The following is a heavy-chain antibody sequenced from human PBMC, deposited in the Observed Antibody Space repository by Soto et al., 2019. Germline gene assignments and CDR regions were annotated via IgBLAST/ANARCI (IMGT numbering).Heavy chain of an antibody. CDR3: VRDYLLTGFDP. V-gene: IGHV4-59*01. CDR2: VYYSGST. J-gene: IGHJ5*02. Sequence: SETLSLTCTVSGGSISSYYWSWIRQPPGKGLEWIGYVYYSGSTNYNPSLESRVTISIDTSKNQFSLKMKSVTAADTAVYYCVRDYLLTGFDPWGQGTLVTVSS. D-gene: IGHD3-9*01. CDR1: GGSISSYY.